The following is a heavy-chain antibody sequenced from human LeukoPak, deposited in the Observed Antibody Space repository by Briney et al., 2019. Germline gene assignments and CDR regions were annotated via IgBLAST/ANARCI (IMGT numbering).Heavy chain of an antibody. CDR2: ISNSGST. Sequence: SETLSLTCTVSGGSISSHYWTWIRQSPVKGLEWIGDISNSGSTSYNPSLKSRVTISIETSKNQFSLKLSSVTAADTAVYYCGRDALVGYFSYYYIDVWGKGTTVTVSS. CDR3: GRDALVGYFSYYYIDV. CDR1: GGSISSHY. D-gene: IGHD2-15*01. J-gene: IGHJ6*03. V-gene: IGHV4-59*11.